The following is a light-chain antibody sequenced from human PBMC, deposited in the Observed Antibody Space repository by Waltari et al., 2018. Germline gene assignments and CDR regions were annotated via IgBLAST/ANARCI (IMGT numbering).Light chain of an antibody. CDR2: SES. J-gene: IGKJ2*01. V-gene: IGKV4-1*01. CDR1: QSVLYSGNNTNY. Sequence: DSVMPNSPASLALSRGEEATSKCKSSQSVLYSGNNTNYLAGYQQKPEQPPKVTIYSESARESGFPARFSGSGSGTDFTITASSLQAEDVAVYYCHQYSSILYTFDPGTKLEIK. CDR3: HQYSSILYT.